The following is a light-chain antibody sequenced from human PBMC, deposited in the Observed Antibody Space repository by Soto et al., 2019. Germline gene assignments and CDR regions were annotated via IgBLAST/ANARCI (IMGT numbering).Light chain of an antibody. CDR2: AAS. CDR3: QLRYGTPLI. CDR1: QSISNY. Sequence: DMEMTQSPSSLSASVGDRVTITCRASQSISNYLNWYQHKPGKVPKLLIYAASSLQSGVPTRFSGSRSGTHFSLTINSLQPEDFASYYCQLRYGTPLIFGGGTKIE. V-gene: IGKV1-39*01. J-gene: IGKJ4*01.